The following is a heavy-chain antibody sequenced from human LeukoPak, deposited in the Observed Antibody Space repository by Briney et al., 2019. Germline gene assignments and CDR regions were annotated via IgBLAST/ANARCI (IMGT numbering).Heavy chain of an antibody. CDR2: IAQDGSQK. V-gene: IGHV3-7*01. J-gene: IGHJ4*02. D-gene: IGHD1-1*01. Sequence: SGGSLRLSCTTSGFTFSSYWMSWVRQAPGKGLEWVAHIAQDGSQKNYVDSVKGRITISRDNAKSSLYLQMNSLTAEDTAVYYCARDKVSGAWTGSLFDYWGQGSLVTVSS. CDR3: ARDKVSGAWTGSLFDY. CDR1: GFTFSSYW.